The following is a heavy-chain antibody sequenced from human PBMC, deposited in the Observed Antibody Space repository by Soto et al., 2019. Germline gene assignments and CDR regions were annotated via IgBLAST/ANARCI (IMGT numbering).Heavy chain of an antibody. J-gene: IGHJ6*02. D-gene: IGHD3-10*02. Sequence: QVRLVESGGGVVQPGGSLRLSCAASGFDFYNYSMHWVRQAPGKGLEWVAIMSMDGTQKYYTDSVKGRFTISRDNSKSMFFLQMSSLRPEDTAVYFCARDRVPYVYFYYGMDVWSQGTTVTVSS. CDR1: GFDFYNYS. CDR3: ARDRVPYVYFYYGMDV. V-gene: IGHV3-30-3*01. CDR2: MSMDGTQK.